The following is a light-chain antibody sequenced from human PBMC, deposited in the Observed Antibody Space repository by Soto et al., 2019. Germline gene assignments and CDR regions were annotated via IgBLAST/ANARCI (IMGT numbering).Light chain of an antibody. CDR3: FSYTSSGTYV. Sequence: QSALTQPASVSGSPGQSITISCTGTSTDPATYDLVSWYQQHPGKAPQLIIYEVAKRPSGVSARFSGSQSGDTASLTISGLQAADEAYYYCFSYTSSGTYVFGTGTKLTVL. V-gene: IGLV2-14*02. CDR2: EVA. J-gene: IGLJ1*01. CDR1: STDPATYDL.